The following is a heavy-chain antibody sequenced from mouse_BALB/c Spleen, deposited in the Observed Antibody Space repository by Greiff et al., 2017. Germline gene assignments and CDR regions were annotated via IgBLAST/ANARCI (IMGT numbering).Heavy chain of an antibody. D-gene: IGHD1-1*01. CDR3: ARRGYYGSSYVPYYFDY. V-gene: IGHV1-9*01. CDR2: ILPGSGST. Sequence: VQLQQSGAELMKPGASVKISCKATGYTFSSYWIEWVKQRPGHGLEWIGEILPGSGSTNYNEKFKGKATFTADTSSNTAYMQLSSLTSEDSAVYYCARRGYYGSSYVPYYFDYWGQGTTLTVSS. CDR1: GYTFSSYW. J-gene: IGHJ2*01.